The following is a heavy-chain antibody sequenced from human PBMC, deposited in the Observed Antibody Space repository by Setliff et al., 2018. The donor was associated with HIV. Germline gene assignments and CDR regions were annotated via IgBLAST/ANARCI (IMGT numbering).Heavy chain of an antibody. CDR3: VRDISVVRGRDY. CDR2: IYYSGST. D-gene: IGHD3-10*01. V-gene: IGHV4-39*07. CDR1: GGSISSGGYY. Sequence: SETLSLTCTVSGGSISSGGYYWGWIRQPPGKGLEWIGSIYYSGSTYYNPSLKSRVTISVDTSKNQFSLKLSSVTAADTAVYYCVRDISVVRGRDYWGQGTLVTVSS. J-gene: IGHJ4*02.